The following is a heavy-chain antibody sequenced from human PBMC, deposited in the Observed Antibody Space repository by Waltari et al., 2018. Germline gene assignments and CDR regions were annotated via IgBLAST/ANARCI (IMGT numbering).Heavy chain of an antibody. D-gene: IGHD6-19*01. CDR2: IYYSGST. V-gene: IGHV4-39*02. CDR3: ARDDSSGWYHY. Sequence: QLQLQESGPGLVKPSETLSLTCTVSGGSISSSSYYWGWIRQPPGKGLEWIGSIYYSGSTYYNPSLKSRVTISVDTSKNQFSLKLSSVTAADTAVYYCARDDSSGWYHYWGQGTLVIVSS. CDR1: GGSISSSSYY. J-gene: IGHJ4*02.